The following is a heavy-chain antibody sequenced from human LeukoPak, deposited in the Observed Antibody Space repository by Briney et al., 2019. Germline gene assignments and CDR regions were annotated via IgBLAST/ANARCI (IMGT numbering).Heavy chain of an antibody. CDR2: ISGNGGDT. J-gene: IGHJ4*02. CDR1: GFTFSSYA. D-gene: IGHD5-18*01. CDR3: TDKYSYDY. Sequence: GGSLRLSCAASGFTFSSYAMSWVRQAPGKGLEWVSTISGNGGDTYYADSVKGLFTISRDNSKNTLYLQMNSLRAEDTAVYYCTDKYSYDYWGQGTLVTVSS. V-gene: IGHV3-23*01.